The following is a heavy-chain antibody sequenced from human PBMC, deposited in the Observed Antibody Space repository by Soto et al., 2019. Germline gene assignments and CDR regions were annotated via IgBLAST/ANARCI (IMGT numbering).Heavy chain of an antibody. D-gene: IGHD5-18*01. CDR2: INHSGST. CDR3: ARGRAVDTAMPQSYYYYGMDV. J-gene: IGHJ6*02. V-gene: IGHV4-34*01. Sequence: PSETLSLTWAVFGGSFSGYYLSWVRQPPGKGLEGIGEINHSGSTNYNPSLKSRVTISVDTSKNQFSLKLSSVTAADTAVYYCARGRAVDTAMPQSYYYYGMDVWGQGTTVTVSS. CDR1: GGSFSGYY.